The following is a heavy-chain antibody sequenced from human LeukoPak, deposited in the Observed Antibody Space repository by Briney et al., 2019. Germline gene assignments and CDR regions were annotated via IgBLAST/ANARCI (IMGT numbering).Heavy chain of an antibody. J-gene: IGHJ3*02. Sequence: SETLSLTCTVSGASISSYYGSWIRQPPGKGLEWIGFVYTHGRTNYNPSLESRATISTDTSKIHFSLRLTSVTAADTAVYYCATRQQLGFRDAFDIWGQGTMVTVSS. CDR1: GASISSYY. CDR3: ATRQQLGFRDAFDI. V-gene: IGHV4-4*09. D-gene: IGHD6-13*01. CDR2: VYTHGRT.